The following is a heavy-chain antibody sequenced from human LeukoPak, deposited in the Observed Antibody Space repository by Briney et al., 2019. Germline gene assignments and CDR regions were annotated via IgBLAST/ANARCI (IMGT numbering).Heavy chain of an antibody. J-gene: IGHJ3*01. CDR3: GRDPNGDYLGAFEF. V-gene: IGHV3-23*01. CDR2: SRSGGANN. CDR1: GFTISDFG. Sequence: ASLRLSCAASGFTISDFGLVWVRQAPGKGLEWVSGSRSGGANNFYADAVKGRFTISRDNSKNTLYLQMNSLRADDTAVYYCGRDPNGDYLGAFEFWGHGTTVIVSS. D-gene: IGHD4-17*01.